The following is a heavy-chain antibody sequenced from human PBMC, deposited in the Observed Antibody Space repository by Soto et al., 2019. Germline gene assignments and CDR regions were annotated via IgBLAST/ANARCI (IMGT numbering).Heavy chain of an antibody. CDR2: IYYSGST. Sequence: PSETLSLTCTVSGGSISSGDYYWSWIRQPTGKGLEWIGYIYYSGSTYYNPSLKSRVTISVDTSKNRFSLKLSSVTAADTAVYYCARYADGMDVWGQGTTVTVSS. CDR3: ARYADGMDV. CDR1: GGSISSGDYY. J-gene: IGHJ6*02. V-gene: IGHV4-30-4*01. D-gene: IGHD2-8*01.